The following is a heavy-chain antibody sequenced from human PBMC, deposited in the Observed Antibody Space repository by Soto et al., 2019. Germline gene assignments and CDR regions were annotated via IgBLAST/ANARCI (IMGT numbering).Heavy chain of an antibody. D-gene: IGHD3-3*01. CDR2: MNPNSGNT. CDR1: GYTFTSYD. J-gene: IGHJ5*02. CDR3: ARGTSLRFLEWLSRLNWFDP. V-gene: IGHV1-8*01. Sequence: ASVKVSCTASGYTFTSYDINWVRQATGQGLEWMGWMNPNSGNTGYAQKFQGRVTMTRNTSISTAYMELSGLRSEDTAVYYCARGTSLRFLEWLSRLNWFDPWGQGTLVTVSS.